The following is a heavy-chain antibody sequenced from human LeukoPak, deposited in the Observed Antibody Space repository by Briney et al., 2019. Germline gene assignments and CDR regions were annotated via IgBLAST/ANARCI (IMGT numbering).Heavy chain of an antibody. J-gene: IGHJ1*01. CDR2: ISPYNGNT. CDR1: DYTFTNYG. D-gene: IGHD6-19*01. V-gene: IGHV1-18*01. Sequence: ASVKVSCKASDYTFTNYGITWVRKTPGQGLEWMGWISPYNGNTNYAQKFQGRVTMTADTSTSTAYMELRSLRSDDTAVYYCARGMEQWLLPGYFQHWGQGTLITVSS. CDR3: ARGMEQWLLPGYFQH.